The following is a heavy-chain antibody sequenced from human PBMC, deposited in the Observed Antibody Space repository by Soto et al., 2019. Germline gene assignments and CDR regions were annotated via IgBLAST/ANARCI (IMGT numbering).Heavy chain of an antibody. D-gene: IGHD2-2*01. CDR3: ARTKILPAAGFGRATTGGDY. J-gene: IGHJ4*02. CDR2: INAGNGNT. CDR1: GYTFTSYA. Sequence: ASVKVSCKASGYTFTSYAMHWVRQAPGQRLEWMGWINAGNGNTKYSQKFQGRGTITRDTSASTAYMELSSLRSEDTGVYYCARTKILPAAGFGRATTGGDYWGQGTLVTVSS. V-gene: IGHV1-3*01.